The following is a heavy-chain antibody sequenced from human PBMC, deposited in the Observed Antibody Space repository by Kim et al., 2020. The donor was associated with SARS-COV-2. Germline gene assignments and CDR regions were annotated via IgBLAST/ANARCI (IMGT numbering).Heavy chain of an antibody. CDR1: GFTFSSYS. CDR3: ARGLKDDYDYVWGSSPWDYYYGMDV. J-gene: IGHJ6*02. Sequence: GGSLRLSCAASGFTFSSYSMNWVRQAPGKGLEWVSSISSSSSYIYYADSVKGRFTISRDNAKNSLYLQMNSLRAEDTAVYYCARGLKDDYDYVWGSSPWDYYYGMDVWGQGTTVTVSS. V-gene: IGHV3-21*01. CDR2: ISSSSSYI. D-gene: IGHD3-16*01.